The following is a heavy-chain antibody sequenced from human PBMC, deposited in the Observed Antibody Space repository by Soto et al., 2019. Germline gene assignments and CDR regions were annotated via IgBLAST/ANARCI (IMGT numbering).Heavy chain of an antibody. V-gene: IGHV1-3*01. CDR1: GYTYISYS. CDR2: INVGNGNT. J-gene: IGHJ4*02. Sequence: ASVKVSCKASGYTYISYSMHWVRQAPGQRLEWMGWINVGNGNTRYSQNLQGRVTIYQDTSASTAYMELSSLTSEDTAVYYCASHSSHWPFFDFWGQGTLVTVSS. CDR3: ASHSSHWPFFDF. D-gene: IGHD6-13*01.